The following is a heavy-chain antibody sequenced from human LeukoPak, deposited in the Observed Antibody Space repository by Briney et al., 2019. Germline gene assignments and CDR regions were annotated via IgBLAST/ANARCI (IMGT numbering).Heavy chain of an antibody. CDR3: ARDQLWFGESHFDY. V-gene: IGHV3-33*01. J-gene: IGHJ4*02. CDR1: GFTFSSYG. Sequence: GGSLRLSCAASGFTFSSYGMPWVRQAPGKGLEWVAVIWYDGSNKYYADSVKGRFTISRDNSKNTLYLQMNSLRAEDTAVYYCARDQLWFGESHFDYWGQGTLVTVSS. CDR2: IWYDGSNK. D-gene: IGHD3-10*01.